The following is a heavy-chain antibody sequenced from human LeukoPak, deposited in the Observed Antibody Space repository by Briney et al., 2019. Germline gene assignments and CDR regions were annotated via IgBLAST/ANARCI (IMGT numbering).Heavy chain of an antibody. Sequence: GGSLRLSCAASGFTFSSNYMSWVRQAPGKGLEWVSVIYSGGSTYYSDSVKGRFTISRDNSKNTLYLQMNSLRAEDTAVYYCARAGVGYCSGGSCYSGYYYYGMDVWGQGTTVTVSS. V-gene: IGHV3-53*01. D-gene: IGHD2-15*01. CDR3: ARAGVGYCSGGSCYSGYYYYGMDV. CDR1: GFTFSSNY. CDR2: IYSGGST. J-gene: IGHJ6*02.